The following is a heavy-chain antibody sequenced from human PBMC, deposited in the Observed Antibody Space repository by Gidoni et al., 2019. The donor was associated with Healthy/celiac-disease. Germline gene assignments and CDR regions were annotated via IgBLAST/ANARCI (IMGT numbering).Heavy chain of an antibody. J-gene: IGHJ4*02. CDR1: GFTFSSYG. D-gene: IGHD2-2*01. V-gene: IGHV3-33*01. Sequence: QVQLVVSGGGVVQPGRSLRLSCAASGFTFSSYGMHWVRQAPGKGLGGVAVIWYDGSNKYYADSVKGRFTISRDNSKNPLYLQMNSLRAEDTAVYYCARDGGVVPAARFDYWGQGTLVTVSS. CDR3: ARDGGVVPAARFDY. CDR2: IWYDGSNK.